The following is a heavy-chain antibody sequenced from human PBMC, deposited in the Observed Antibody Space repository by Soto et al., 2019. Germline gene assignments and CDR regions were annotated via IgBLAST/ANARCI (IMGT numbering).Heavy chain of an antibody. V-gene: IGHV4-34*01. CDR3: ARGVSIAARPTTGSVDP. CDR1: GGSFSGYY. Sequence: QVQLQQWGAGLLKPSETLSPTCAVYGGSFSGYYWSWIRQPPGKGLEWIGEINHSGSTNYNPSLKSRVTISVDTSKNQFSLKLSSVTAADTAVYYCARGVSIAARPTTGSVDPWGQGTLVTVSS. J-gene: IGHJ5*02. D-gene: IGHD6-6*01. CDR2: INHSGST.